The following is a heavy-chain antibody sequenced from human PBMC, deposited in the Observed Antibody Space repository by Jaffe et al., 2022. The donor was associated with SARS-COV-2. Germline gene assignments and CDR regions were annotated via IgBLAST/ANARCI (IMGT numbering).Heavy chain of an antibody. CDR3: AKGRGTAPGFGP. Sequence: QVQLVESGGGVVQPGTSLRLSCAASGFTFSSHGMHWVRQAAGKGLEWVGMIWFDGSDKYYADSVRGRFTISRDNSKNTLYLEMNSLRVEDTAVYYCAKGRGTAPGFGPWGQGTLVTVSS. V-gene: IGHV3-33*06. D-gene: IGHD1-1*01. J-gene: IGHJ5*02. CDR2: IWFDGSDK. CDR1: GFTFSSHG.